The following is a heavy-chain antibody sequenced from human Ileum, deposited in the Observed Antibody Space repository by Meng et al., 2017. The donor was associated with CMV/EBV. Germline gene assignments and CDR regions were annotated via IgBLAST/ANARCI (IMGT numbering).Heavy chain of an antibody. J-gene: IGHJ1*01. CDR2: IPSAGGQP. CDR3: ASAPSGLGFTEATY. D-gene: IGHD3-10*01. Sequence: GESLKISCVASELSFSSSWMHWVRLSPGKGLLWVSCIPSAGGQPRYADSVKGRFTISRDNGKNTVFLHMDSLREDDTGVYYCASAPSGLGFTEATYWGQGTLVTVSS. CDR1: ELSFSSSW. V-gene: IGHV3-74*01.